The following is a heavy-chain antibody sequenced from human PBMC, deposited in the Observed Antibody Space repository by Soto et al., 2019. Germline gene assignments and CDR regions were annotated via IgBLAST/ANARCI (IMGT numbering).Heavy chain of an antibody. V-gene: IGHV3-23*04. CDR2: ISDSGGTS. CDR3: AKRPRALLTFDY. J-gene: IGHJ4*02. Sequence: EVQLVDSGGGLVQPGGSLRLSCAASGFIFSNYVMSWVRQAPGKGLEWVSSISDSGGTSYYADSVKGRFTISRDNSKNTLYLQMNSLRAEDTAIYYCAKRPRALLTFDYWGQGTLVTVPS. D-gene: IGHD1-26*01. CDR1: GFIFSNYV.